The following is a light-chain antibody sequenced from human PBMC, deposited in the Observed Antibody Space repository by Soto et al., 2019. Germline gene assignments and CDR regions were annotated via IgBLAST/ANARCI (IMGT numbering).Light chain of an antibody. J-gene: IGKJ3*01. CDR1: QSVSSY. CDR3: QQRSNWPPFT. V-gene: IGKV3-11*01. Sequence: EIAVTQSPATLSLSPEERATLSCRASQSVSSYLAWYQQKPGQAPRLLIYDASNRATGIPARFSGSGSGTDFTLTISSLEPEDFAVYYCQQRSNWPPFTFGPGTKVDIK. CDR2: DAS.